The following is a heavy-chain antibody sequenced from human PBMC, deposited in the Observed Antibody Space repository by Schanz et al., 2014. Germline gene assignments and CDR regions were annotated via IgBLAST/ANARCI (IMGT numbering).Heavy chain of an antibody. Sequence: EVQLVQSGGGLVQPGGSLRLSCAASGFTFSSHWMHWVRQDPGKGLVWVARINSVGSNTDYADSVTGRFTISRDNAKNSLFLQMNSLRAEDTAVYYCARDFLLEQLGYSHYYYAMDVWSQGTTVTVSS. CDR2: INSVGSNT. J-gene: IGHJ6*02. CDR3: ARDFLLEQLGYSHYYYAMDV. CDR1: GFTFSSHW. D-gene: IGHD2-15*01. V-gene: IGHV3-74*01.